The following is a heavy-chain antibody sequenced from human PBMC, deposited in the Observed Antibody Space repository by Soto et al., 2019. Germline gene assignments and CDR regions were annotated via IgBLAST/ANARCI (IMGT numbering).Heavy chain of an antibody. CDR3: AKVIAAAGTGYWFDH. J-gene: IGHJ5*02. D-gene: IGHD6-13*01. Sequence: EVQLLESGGGLVQPGGSLRLSCAASGFTFSSYAMSWVRQAPGKGLEWVSAISGSGGSTYYADSVKGRFTISRDNSKNTLYLQMNSLRADDTAGYYCAKVIAAAGTGYWFDHWGQGTQVTVSS. CDR1: GFTFSSYA. V-gene: IGHV3-23*01. CDR2: ISGSGGST.